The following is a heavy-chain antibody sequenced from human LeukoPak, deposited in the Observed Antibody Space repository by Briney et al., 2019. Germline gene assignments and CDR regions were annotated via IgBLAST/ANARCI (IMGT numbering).Heavy chain of an antibody. J-gene: IGHJ5*02. CDR3: ATQTLRSWFDP. Sequence: SETLSLTCAVYGGSFSGYYWSWIRQPPGKGLEWTGEINHSGSTNYNPSLKSRVTISVDTSKNQFSLKLSSVTAADTAVYYCATQTLRSWFDPWGQGTLVTVSS. V-gene: IGHV4-34*01. D-gene: IGHD3-16*01. CDR2: INHSGST. CDR1: GGSFSGYY.